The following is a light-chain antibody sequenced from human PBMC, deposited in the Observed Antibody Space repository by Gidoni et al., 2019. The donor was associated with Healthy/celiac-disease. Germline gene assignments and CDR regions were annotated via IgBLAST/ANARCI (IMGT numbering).Light chain of an antibody. CDR3: QQFNSYPLT. CDR2: DAA. CDR1: QGISSA. V-gene: IGKV1-13*02. Sequence: AIPLTQSPSSLSASVGDRVTITCRASQGISSALAWYQQKPGKAPKLLIYDAASLESGVPSRFSGSGSGTDFTLTISSLQPEDFATYYCQQFNSYPLTFXPXTKVDIK. J-gene: IGKJ3*01.